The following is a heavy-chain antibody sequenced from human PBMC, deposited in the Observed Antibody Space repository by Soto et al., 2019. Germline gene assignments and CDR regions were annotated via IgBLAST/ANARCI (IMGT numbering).Heavy chain of an antibody. V-gene: IGHV1-2*04. J-gene: IGHJ6*02. CDR2: INPNSGGT. CDR1: GYTFTCYY. CDR3: ARDWGNCSSTSCYRRAYYGMDV. D-gene: IGHD2-2*01. Sequence: XSVKVSCKASGYTFTCYYMDWVRQAPGQGLEWMGWINPNSGGTNYAQKFQGWVTMTRDTSISTAYMELSRLRSDDTAVYYCARDWGNCSSTSCYRRAYYGMDVWGQGTTVTVSS.